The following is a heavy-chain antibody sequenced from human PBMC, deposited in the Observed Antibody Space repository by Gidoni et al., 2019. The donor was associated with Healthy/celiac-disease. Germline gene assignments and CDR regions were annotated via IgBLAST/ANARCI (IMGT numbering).Heavy chain of an antibody. D-gene: IGHD2-2*01. Sequence: EVQLLESGGGLVQPGGSLRLSCAASGFTFSSYAMSWVRQAPGKGLECVSAISGSGGSTYYADSVKGRFTISRDNSKNTLYLQMNSLRAEDTAVYYCAKVGYCSSTSCQWTRYAEYFQHWGQGTLVTVSS. CDR1: GFTFSSYA. V-gene: IGHV3-23*01. CDR2: ISGSGGST. J-gene: IGHJ1*01. CDR3: AKVGYCSSTSCQWTRYAEYFQH.